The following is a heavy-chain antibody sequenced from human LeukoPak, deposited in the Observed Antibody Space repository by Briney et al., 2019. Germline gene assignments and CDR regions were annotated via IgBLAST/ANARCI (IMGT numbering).Heavy chain of an antibody. V-gene: IGHV4-39*01. CDR2: IYYSGST. J-gene: IGHJ4*02. CDR3: ARQMGYGDYSKFDY. CDR1: GGSISSSSYY. Sequence: SETLSLTCTVSGGSISSSSYYWGWIRQPPGKGLEWVGSIYYSGSTYYNPSLKSRVTISVDTSKNQFSLKLSSVTAADTAVYYRARQMGYGDYSKFDYWGQGTLVTVSS. D-gene: IGHD4-17*01.